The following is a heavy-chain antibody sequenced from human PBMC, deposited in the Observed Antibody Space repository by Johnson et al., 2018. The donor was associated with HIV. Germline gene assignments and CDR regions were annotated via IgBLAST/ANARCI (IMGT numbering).Heavy chain of an antibody. D-gene: IGHD3-22*01. J-gene: IGHJ3*02. CDR3: ARGDPYYDSTRDAFDI. CDR1: GFTFSSYD. CDR2: IGTAGDT. Sequence: VQLLESGGGLVQPGGSLRLSCAASGFTFSSYDMHWVRQATGKGLEWVSAIGTAGDTYYPGSVKGRFIISRENAKTSLYLQMNSLRAEDTAVYYCARGDPYYDSTRDAFDIWGQGTMVTVSS. V-gene: IGHV3-13*01.